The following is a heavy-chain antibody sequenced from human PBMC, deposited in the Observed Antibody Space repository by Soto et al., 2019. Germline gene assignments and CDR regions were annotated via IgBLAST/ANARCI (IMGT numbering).Heavy chain of an antibody. D-gene: IGHD5-12*01. CDR3: ARERGDIVATGLKDAFDI. V-gene: IGHV4-34*01. J-gene: IGHJ3*02. Sequence: QVQLQQWGAGLLKPSETLSLTCAVYGGSFSGYYWSWIRQPPGKGLEWIGEINHSGSTNYNPSLKSRVTISVDTSKNQFSLKLSSVTAADTAVYYCARERGDIVATGLKDAFDIWGQGTMVTVSS. CDR2: INHSGST. CDR1: GGSFSGYY.